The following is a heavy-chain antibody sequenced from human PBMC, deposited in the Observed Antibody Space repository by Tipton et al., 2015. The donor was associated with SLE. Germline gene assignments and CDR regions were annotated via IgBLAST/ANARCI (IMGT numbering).Heavy chain of an antibody. CDR1: GGSFSGYY. CDR2: IDHSGST. V-gene: IGHV4-34*01. D-gene: IGHD3-3*01. J-gene: IGHJ4*02. CDR3: ARGLDNTIFGVATPDY. Sequence: TLSLTCAVYGGSFSGYYWSWIRQPPGKGLEWIGEIDHSGSTNYNPSLKSRVTISVDTSKNQFSLKLSSVTAADTAVYYCARGLDNTIFGVATPDYWGQGTLVTVSS.